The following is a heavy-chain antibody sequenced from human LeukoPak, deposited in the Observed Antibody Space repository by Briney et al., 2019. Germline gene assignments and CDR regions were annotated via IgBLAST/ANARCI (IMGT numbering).Heavy chain of an antibody. D-gene: IGHD6-19*01. CDR1: GFTVSSNY. CDR2: IYSGGST. V-gene: IGHV3-66*04. J-gene: IGHJ5*02. CDR3: ARQDSSGWSGGWFDP. Sequence: GGSLRLSCAASGFTVSSNYMSWVRQAPGKGLEWVSLIYSGGSTHYADSVKGRFTISRDNSKNTLYLQMNSLRAEDTAVYYCARQDSSGWSGGWFDPWGQGTLVTVSS.